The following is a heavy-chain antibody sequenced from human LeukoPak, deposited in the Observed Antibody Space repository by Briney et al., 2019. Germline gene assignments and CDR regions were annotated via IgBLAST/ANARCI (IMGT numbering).Heavy chain of an antibody. D-gene: IGHD2-21*02. Sequence: SETLSLTCTVSGASISSSYWGWIRRPPGKGLEWIGYIYYSGTTNYNPSLKSRVTILLDTSKNHFSLNLRSVTAADTAVYYCARLQPCGGDCYNDAFDVWGQGTMVTVSS. CDR1: GASISSSY. CDR2: IYYSGTT. CDR3: ARLQPCGGDCYNDAFDV. V-gene: IGHV4-59*08. J-gene: IGHJ3*01.